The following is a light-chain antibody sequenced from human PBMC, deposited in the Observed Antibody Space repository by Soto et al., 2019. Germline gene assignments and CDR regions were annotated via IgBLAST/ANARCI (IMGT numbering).Light chain of an antibody. CDR3: CSYAGSNNFV. CDR2: DVT. Sequence: QSALTQPPSASGSPGQSVTISCTGTSGDVGAYNSVSWYQQHPAKAPKPIISDVTQRPSGVPDRFSGSRSGSTASLTVSGLQAEDEADYYCCSYAGSNNFVFGTGTKLTVL. CDR1: SGDVGAYNS. V-gene: IGLV2-8*01. J-gene: IGLJ1*01.